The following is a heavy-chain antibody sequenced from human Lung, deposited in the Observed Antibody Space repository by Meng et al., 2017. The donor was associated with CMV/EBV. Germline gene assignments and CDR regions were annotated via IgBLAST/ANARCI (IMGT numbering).Heavy chain of an antibody. CDR2: IKQDGSEK. CDR3: VRDQWLVNFDY. J-gene: IGHJ4*02. D-gene: IGHD6-19*01. CDR1: GFTFNTYW. V-gene: IGHV3-7*01. Sequence: GEXXTISCAASGFTFNTYWMSWVRQAPGKGLEWVAIIKQDGSEKYYVDSVKGRFTISRDNGKKSLYLQMNSLRVEDTAVYYCVRDQWLVNFDYLGQGTPVTVSS.